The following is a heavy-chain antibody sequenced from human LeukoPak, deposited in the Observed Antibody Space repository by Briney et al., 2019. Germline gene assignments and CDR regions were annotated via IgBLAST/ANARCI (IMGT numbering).Heavy chain of an antibody. CDR3: ARDMATVSTRAFDI. D-gene: IGHD4-17*01. Sequence: GGSLRLSCVVSGFTFSDYYMSWVRQAPGKGLEWVSVIYSGGSTYYADSVKGRFTISRDNSKNTLYLQMNSLRAEDTAVYYCARDMATVSTRAFDIWGQGTMVTVSS. CDR2: IYSGGST. J-gene: IGHJ3*02. CDR1: GFTFSDYY. V-gene: IGHV3-53*01.